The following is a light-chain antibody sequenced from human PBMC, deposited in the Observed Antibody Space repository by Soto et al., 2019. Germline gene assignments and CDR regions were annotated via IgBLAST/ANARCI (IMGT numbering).Light chain of an antibody. CDR3: QQYNSFPWT. Sequence: DIQMTQSPSTLSASVGDRFTITCRASQNIYTWLAWNQQKPGKAPKLLLYKASNLESGVPSRFSGSGSGTEFTLTISSLQPDDFATYYCQQYNSFPWTFGQGTKVEIK. CDR2: KAS. V-gene: IGKV1-5*03. J-gene: IGKJ1*01. CDR1: QNIYTW.